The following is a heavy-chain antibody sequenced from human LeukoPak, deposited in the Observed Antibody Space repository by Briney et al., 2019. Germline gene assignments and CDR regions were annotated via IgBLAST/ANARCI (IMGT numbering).Heavy chain of an antibody. CDR3: ARDVALYAGYFDY. V-gene: IGHV3-53*01. D-gene: IGHD2-21*01. CDR2: I. CDR1: GFTVSSNY. Sequence: GGSLRLSCAASGFTVSSNYMSWVRQAPGKGLEWVSVIKGRFTISRDNSKNTLYLQMNSLRGEDTAVYYCARDVALYAGYFDYWGQGTLVTVSS. J-gene: IGHJ4*02.